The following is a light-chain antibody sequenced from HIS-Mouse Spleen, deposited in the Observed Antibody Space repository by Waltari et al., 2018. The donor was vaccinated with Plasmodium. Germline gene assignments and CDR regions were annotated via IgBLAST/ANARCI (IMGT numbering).Light chain of an antibody. J-gene: IGLJ2*01. CDR1: SSDVGGYNY. Sequence: QSALTPPRSVSGSPGQSVTISCTGPSSDVGGYNYVSWYQQHPGIATKLMIYDVSKRSSGVPDRFSGSKSGETASLTIYVLQAEDEAHYYCCSYAGSYVVFGGGTKLTVL. V-gene: IGLV2-11*01. CDR3: CSYAGSYVV. CDR2: DVS.